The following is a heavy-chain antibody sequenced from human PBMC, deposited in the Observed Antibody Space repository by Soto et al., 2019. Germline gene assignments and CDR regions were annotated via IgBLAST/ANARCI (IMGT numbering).Heavy chain of an antibody. J-gene: IGHJ4*02. CDR3: ARCPPLGIAVAGELYY. CDR2: INPNSGGT. CDR1: GYTFTGYY. V-gene: IGHV1-2*04. Sequence: GASVKVSCKASGYTFTGYYMHWVRQAPGQGLEWMGWINPNSGGTNYAQKFQGWVTMTRDTSISTAYMELSRLRSDDTVVYYCARCPPLGIAVAGELYYWGQGTLVTVSS. D-gene: IGHD6-19*01.